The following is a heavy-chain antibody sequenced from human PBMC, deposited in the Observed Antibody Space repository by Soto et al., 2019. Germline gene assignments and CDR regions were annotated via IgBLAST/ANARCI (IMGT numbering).Heavy chain of an antibody. D-gene: IGHD6-19*01. CDR2: IYNSGST. CDR1: GGSISSGGYY. Sequence: QVQLQESGPGLVKPSQTLSLPCTVSGGSISSGGYYWSWIRQHPGKGLEWIGYIYNSGSTYYNPSLKSRVSIAVDTAKNQFSLKVISVTAADTAVYYCARLWRGSSGLSTIDYWGQGTLVTVSS. CDR3: ARLWRGSSGLSTIDY. V-gene: IGHV4-31*03. J-gene: IGHJ4*02.